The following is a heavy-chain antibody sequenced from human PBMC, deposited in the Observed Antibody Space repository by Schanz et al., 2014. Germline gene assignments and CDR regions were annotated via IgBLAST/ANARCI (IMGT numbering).Heavy chain of an antibody. CDR2: ISGSGVTI. CDR3: ARDRDAGGYDS. J-gene: IGHJ5*01. V-gene: IGHV3-23*04. Sequence: VQLVESGGGVVQPGRSLRLSCAGSGFTFSSYAMSWVRQTPGKGLEWVSVISGSGVTIYYADSVKGRFTISRDNSKNTLYLQMNSLRAEDTAVYYCARDRDAGGYDSWGQGTLVTVSS. D-gene: IGHD2-8*02. CDR1: GFTFSSYA.